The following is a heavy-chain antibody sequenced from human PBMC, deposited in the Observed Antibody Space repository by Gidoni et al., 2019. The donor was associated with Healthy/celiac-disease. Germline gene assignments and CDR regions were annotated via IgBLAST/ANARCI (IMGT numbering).Heavy chain of an antibody. Sequence: EVQLVESGGGLVQPGGSLRISCAAAGFTFSSYWMSWVRQAPGKGLEWVANIKQDGSEKYYVGSVKGRFTISRDNAKNSLYLQMNSLRSEDTAVYYCARDLDTVTTDLDAFDIWGQGTMVTVSS. CDR2: IKQDGSEK. V-gene: IGHV3-7*01. CDR3: ARDLDTVTTDLDAFDI. D-gene: IGHD4-17*01. CDR1: GFTFSSYW. J-gene: IGHJ3*02.